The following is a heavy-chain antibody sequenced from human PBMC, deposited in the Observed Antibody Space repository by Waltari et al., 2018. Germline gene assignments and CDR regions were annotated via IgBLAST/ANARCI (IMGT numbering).Heavy chain of an antibody. CDR1: GGSIRSHY. V-gene: IGHV4-59*11. J-gene: IGHJ6*03. CDR2: VFHSGIT. D-gene: IGHD5-18*01. Sequence: QVQLQESGPRLVKPSETLSLTCTVSGGSIRSHYWSWIWQSPGKGLEWVGYVFHSGITNDHPSLKSRVTMSLDTAKSQFSLKLTAVTPADTAVYYCARDILHSFYYYMDVWGKGTMVTVSS. CDR3: ARDILHSFYYYMDV.